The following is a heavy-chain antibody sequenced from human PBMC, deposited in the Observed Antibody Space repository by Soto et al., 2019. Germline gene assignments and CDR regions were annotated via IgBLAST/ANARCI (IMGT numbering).Heavy chain of an antibody. CDR3: ARLFSDGSGYEPDSDDY. V-gene: IGHV4-34*01. Sequence: XGTLSLTFAVSCGSFSGYYWSWIRQPPGKGLEWIGEINHSGSTNYNPPLKSRVTISVDTSKNQFSLKLSSVTAADTAVYYCARLFSDGSGYEPDSDDYWGQGTRVTVSS. CDR2: INHSGST. D-gene: IGHD3-22*01. J-gene: IGHJ4*02. CDR1: CGSFSGYY.